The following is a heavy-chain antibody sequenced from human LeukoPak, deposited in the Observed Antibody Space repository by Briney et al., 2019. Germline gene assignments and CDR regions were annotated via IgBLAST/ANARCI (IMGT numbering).Heavy chain of an antibody. J-gene: IGHJ5*02. CDR1: GFTFSSYE. CDR2: ISSSGSTI. Sequence: GGSLRLSCAASGFTFSSYEMNWVRQAPGKGLEWVSYISSSGSTIYYADSVKGRFTISRDNAKNSLYLQMNSLRAEDTAVYYCARDYERDNWNDVGWFDPWGQGTLVTVSS. CDR3: ARDYERDNWNDVGWFDP. V-gene: IGHV3-48*03. D-gene: IGHD1-1*01.